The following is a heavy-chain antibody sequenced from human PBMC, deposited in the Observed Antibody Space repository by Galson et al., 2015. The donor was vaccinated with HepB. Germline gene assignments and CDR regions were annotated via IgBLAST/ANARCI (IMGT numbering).Heavy chain of an antibody. CDR1: GYTFPGYY. D-gene: IGHD6-13*01. CDR2: INPDSGGT. Sequence: SVKVSCEASGYTFPGYYMHWVRQAPGQGLEWMGGINPDSGGTNYAQKFQGWVTMTRDTAISTANMELSRMRPDDTDVHYCARASPYSSSHHPLDYWGQGTLVTVSS. V-gene: IGHV1-2*04. J-gene: IGHJ4*02. CDR3: ARASPYSSSHHPLDY.